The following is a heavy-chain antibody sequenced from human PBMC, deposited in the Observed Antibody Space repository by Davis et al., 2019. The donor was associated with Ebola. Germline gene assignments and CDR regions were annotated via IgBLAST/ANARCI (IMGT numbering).Heavy chain of an antibody. D-gene: IGHD4-17*01. CDR2: ISGSGGST. V-gene: IGHV3-23*01. CDR3: AKDLFFRYGDY. Sequence: GESLKISCAASGFTFSSYAMSWVRQAPGKGLEWVSAISGSGGSTYYADSVKGRFTISRDNSKNTLYLQMNSLRAEDTAVYYCAKDLFFRYGDYWGQGALVTVSS. CDR1: GFTFSSYA. J-gene: IGHJ4*02.